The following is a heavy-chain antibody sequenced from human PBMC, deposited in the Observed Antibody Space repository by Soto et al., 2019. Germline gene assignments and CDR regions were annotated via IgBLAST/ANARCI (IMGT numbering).Heavy chain of an antibody. CDR3: ARDRRGFDP. CDR2: IYTSGST. J-gene: IGHJ5*02. CDR1: CGSISSYD. V-gene: IGHV4-4*07. Sequence: PXESLSLPCTVACGSISSYDWSWIRQPAGKGLEWIGRIYTSGSTNYNPSLKSRVTMSVDKSKNQFSLKLSSVTAADTAVYYCARDRRGFDPWGQGTLVTVSS.